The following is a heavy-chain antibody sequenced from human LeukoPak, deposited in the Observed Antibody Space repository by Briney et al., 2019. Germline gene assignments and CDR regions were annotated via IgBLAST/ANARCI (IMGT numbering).Heavy chain of an antibody. J-gene: IGHJ5*02. Sequence: GSSVKVSCKASGGTFSSYAISWVRQAPGQGLEWMGRIIPILGIANYAQKFQGRVTITADKSTSTAYMELSSLRSEDTAVYYCAGRCSSTSCYAKDWFDPWGQGTLVTVSS. V-gene: IGHV1-69*04. CDR3: AGRCSSTSCYAKDWFDP. CDR2: IIPILGIA. D-gene: IGHD2-2*01. CDR1: GGTFSSYA.